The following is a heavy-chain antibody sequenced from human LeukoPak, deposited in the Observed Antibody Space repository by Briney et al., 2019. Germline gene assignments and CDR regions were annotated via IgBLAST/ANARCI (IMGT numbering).Heavy chain of an antibody. CDR1: GYSFTNYY. J-gene: IGHJ4*02. CDR2: INPTSGGT. D-gene: IGHD4-11*01. CDR3: ARGTGVYSSDDFDY. Sequence: ASVKVSCKTSGYSFTNYYIHWVRQAPGQGLEWMGWINPTSGGTEYAQKFQGRVTMTGDTSISTAYMELSSLRSDDTAVYYCARGTGVYSSDDFDYWGQGTLVTVSS. V-gene: IGHV1-2*02.